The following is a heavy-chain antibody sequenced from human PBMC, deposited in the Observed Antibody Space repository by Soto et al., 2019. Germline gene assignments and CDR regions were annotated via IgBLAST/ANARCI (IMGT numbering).Heavy chain of an antibody. V-gene: IGHV1-69*13. Sequence: SVKVSCNASGGTFSSYAISWVRQAPGQGLEWMGGIIPIFGTANYAQKFQGRVTITADESTSTAYMELSSLRSEDTAVYYCARVYCTNGVCPDDYYYYGMDVWGQGTTVTVSS. CDR3: ARVYCTNGVCPDDYYYYGMDV. CDR1: GGTFSSYA. CDR2: IIPIFGTA. J-gene: IGHJ6*02. D-gene: IGHD2-8*01.